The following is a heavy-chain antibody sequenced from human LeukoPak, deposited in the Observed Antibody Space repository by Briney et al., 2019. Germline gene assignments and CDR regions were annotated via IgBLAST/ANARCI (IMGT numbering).Heavy chain of an antibody. CDR2: ISYDGSNK. V-gene: IGHV3-30*03. J-gene: IGHJ4*02. CDR3: ARDGEGYSSSAGDY. Sequence: GGSLRLSCAASGFTFSSYSMNWVRQAPGKGLEWVAVISYDGSNKYYADSVKGRFTISRGNSKNTLYLQMNSLRAEDTAVYYCARDGEGYSSSAGDYWGQGTLVTVSS. CDR1: GFTFSSYS. D-gene: IGHD6-6*01.